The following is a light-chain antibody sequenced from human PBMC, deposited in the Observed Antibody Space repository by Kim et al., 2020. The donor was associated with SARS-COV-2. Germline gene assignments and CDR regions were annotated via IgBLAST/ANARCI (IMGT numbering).Light chain of an antibody. CDR2: GAS. V-gene: IGKV3-15*01. Sequence: EIVMTQSPATLSVSPGERATLSCGASQSVSSNLAWYQQKPGQAPRLLIYGASTRATGIPGRFSGSGSGTEFTLTISSLQSEDFAVYYCQQYSHWPLTFGGGTKLEIK. CDR3: QQYSHWPLT. J-gene: IGKJ4*01. CDR1: QSVSSN.